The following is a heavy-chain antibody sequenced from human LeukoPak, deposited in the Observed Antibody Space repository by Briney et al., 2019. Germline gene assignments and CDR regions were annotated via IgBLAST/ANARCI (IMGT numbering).Heavy chain of an antibody. Sequence: GESLKISCKGSGYSFTSYWIGWVRQMPGKDLEWMGIIYPGDSDTRYSPSFQGQVTISADKSISTAYLQWSSLKASDTAMYYCARPGRGGYYDSSGFEPYYFDYWGQGTLVTVSS. D-gene: IGHD3-22*01. V-gene: IGHV5-51*01. CDR2: IYPGDSDT. CDR1: GYSFTSYW. CDR3: ARPGRGGYYDSSGFEPYYFDY. J-gene: IGHJ4*02.